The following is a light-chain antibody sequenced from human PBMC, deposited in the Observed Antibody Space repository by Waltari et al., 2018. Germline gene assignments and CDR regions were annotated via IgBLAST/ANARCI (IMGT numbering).Light chain of an antibody. CDR1: QSLLHNNGYNY. CDR2: LGS. CDR3: QQYYGTPIP. Sequence: DIVMTQSPLSLPVTPGEPASISCRSSQSLLHNNGYNYLDWYLQKPGQSPQLLIYLGSNRASGVPDRFSGSGSGTDFTLTISSLQAEDVAVYYCQQYYGTPIPFGQGTRLEIK. J-gene: IGKJ5*01. V-gene: IGKV2-28*01.